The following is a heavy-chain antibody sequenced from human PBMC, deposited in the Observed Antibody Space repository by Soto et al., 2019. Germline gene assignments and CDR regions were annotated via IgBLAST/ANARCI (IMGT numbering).Heavy chain of an antibody. CDR1: GFTFSDYY. V-gene: IGHV3-11*01. D-gene: IGHD6-19*01. J-gene: IGHJ4*02. CDR3: AKEDTSSGSLDY. Sequence: PGGSLRLSCAVSGFTFSDYYMSWIRQAPGKGLEWVSYISSRGSSIYYADSVKGRFTISRDNAKNSLYLQMDSLRAEDTASYYCAKEDTSSGSLDYWGQGALVTVSS. CDR2: ISSRGSSI.